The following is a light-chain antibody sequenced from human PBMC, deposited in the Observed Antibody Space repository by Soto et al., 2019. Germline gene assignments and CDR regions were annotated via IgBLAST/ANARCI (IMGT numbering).Light chain of an antibody. CDR1: QGISSY. V-gene: IGKV1-9*01. J-gene: IGKJ4*01. Sequence: IQLTQSPSSLSASVGDRVAITCRASQGISSYLAWYQQKPGKAPKLLMYGASTLQSGVPSRFSGSGSGTDFALTISSLQPEDFATYCWQQFNSYPRTFGGGTKLDIK. CDR3: QQFNSYPRT. CDR2: GAS.